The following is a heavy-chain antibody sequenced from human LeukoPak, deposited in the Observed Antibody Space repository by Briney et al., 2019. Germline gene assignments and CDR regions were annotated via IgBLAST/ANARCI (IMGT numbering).Heavy chain of an antibody. CDR1: GFTFDDYG. CDR2: IDRNGDST. Sequence: GGSLRLSCAASGFTFDDYGMSWVRQAPGKGLEWVSGIDRNGDSTGYADSVEGRFTISRDNAKNSLYLQMNSLRAEDTAVYYCARGSRVRSTSCSLTPWGQGTLVTVSS. CDR3: ARGSRVRSTSCSLTP. J-gene: IGHJ5*02. V-gene: IGHV3-20*04. D-gene: IGHD2-2*01.